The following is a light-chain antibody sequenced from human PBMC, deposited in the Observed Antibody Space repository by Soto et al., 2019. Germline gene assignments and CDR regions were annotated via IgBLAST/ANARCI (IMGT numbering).Light chain of an antibody. J-gene: IGKJ4*01. CDR1: QSVSSSY. Sequence: EIVLTQSPGTLSLSPGERATLSCRASQSVSSSYLAWYQQKPGQAPRLLIYGASSRATGIPDRFSGSGSGTDFTLTISSLQPEDFATYYCQQANSFPQTFGGGTKVEIK. CDR3: QQANSFPQT. CDR2: GAS. V-gene: IGKV3-20*01.